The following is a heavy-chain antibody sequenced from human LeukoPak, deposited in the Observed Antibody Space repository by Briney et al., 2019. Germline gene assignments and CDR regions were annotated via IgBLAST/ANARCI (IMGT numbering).Heavy chain of an antibody. CDR3: ARDSRRYCSGGSCDYYGMDV. CDR1: GFIVSSNY. V-gene: IGHV3-53*01. CDR2: IYSGGST. J-gene: IGHJ6*04. D-gene: IGHD2-15*01. Sequence: GGSLRLSCAASGFIVSSNYMSWVRQAPGKGLEWVSVIYSGGSTYYADSVKGRFTISRDNSKNTLYLQMNSLRAEDTAVYYCARDSRRYCSGGSCDYYGMDVWGKGTTVTVSS.